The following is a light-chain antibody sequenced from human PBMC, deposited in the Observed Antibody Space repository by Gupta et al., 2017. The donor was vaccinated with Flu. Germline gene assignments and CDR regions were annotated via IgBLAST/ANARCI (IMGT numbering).Light chain of an antibody. J-gene: IGKJ2*01. CDR1: QNIKAW. V-gene: IGKV1-5*03. Sequence: DMQMTQSPSTLSASVGDRVTITCRASQNIKAWLAWYQQKPGRAPKLLIYKASNLGSGVPSRCSGSGSGTEFTLTISSLQPDDSATYYCQQYNLYHTFGQGTKLEIK. CDR2: KAS. CDR3: QQYNLYHT.